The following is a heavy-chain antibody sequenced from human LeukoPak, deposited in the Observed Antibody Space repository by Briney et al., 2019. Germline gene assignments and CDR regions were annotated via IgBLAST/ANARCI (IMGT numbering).Heavy chain of an antibody. V-gene: IGHV3-30-3*01. CDR2: ISSDGSNN. Sequence: PGGSLRLSCAASGFTFNSYAMHWVRQAPDKGLEWVAVISSDGSNNYYADSVKGRFTISRDNSKNTLYLQANSLRAEDTAVYYCARDRYSSGWYGDFDCWGQGTLVTVSS. J-gene: IGHJ4*02. D-gene: IGHD6-19*01. CDR3: ARDRYSSGWYGDFDC. CDR1: GFTFNSYA.